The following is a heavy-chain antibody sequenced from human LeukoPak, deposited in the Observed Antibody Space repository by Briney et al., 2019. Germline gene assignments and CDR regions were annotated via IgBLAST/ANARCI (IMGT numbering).Heavy chain of an antibody. CDR3: VRDEFSRRQLLWLY. J-gene: IGHJ4*02. Sequence: GGSLRLSCAASGFTFSSYSMNWVRQAPGKGLEWVSSISSSSSYIYYADSVKGRFTISRDNAKNSLYLQMNNLRAEDTAVYYCVRDEFSRRQLLWLYWGQGTLLTVSS. V-gene: IGHV3-21*01. CDR2: ISSSSSYI. D-gene: IGHD3-16*01. CDR1: GFTFSSYS.